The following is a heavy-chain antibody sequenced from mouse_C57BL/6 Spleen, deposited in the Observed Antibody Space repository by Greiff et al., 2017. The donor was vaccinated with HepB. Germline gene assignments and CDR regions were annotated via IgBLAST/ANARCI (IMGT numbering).Heavy chain of an antibody. V-gene: IGHV1-15*01. J-gene: IGHJ3*01. CDR1: GYTFTDYE. D-gene: IGHD2-4*01. Sequence: QVHVKQSGAELVRPGASVTLSCKASGYTFTDYEMHWVKQTPVHGLEWIGAIDPETGGTAYNQKFKGKAILTADKSSSTAYMELRSLTSEDSAVYYCTKGRGLGFAYWGQGTLVTVSA. CDR2: IDPETGGT. CDR3: TKGRGLGFAY.